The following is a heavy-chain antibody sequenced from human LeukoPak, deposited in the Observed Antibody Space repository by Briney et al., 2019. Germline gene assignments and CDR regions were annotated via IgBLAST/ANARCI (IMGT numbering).Heavy chain of an antibody. J-gene: IGHJ4*02. V-gene: IGHV4-34*01. CDR1: GGSFSGYY. CDR3: AALAGYCSGGSCYRGRVLKDY. D-gene: IGHD2-15*01. Sequence: SETLSLTCAVYGGSFSGYYWSWIRQPPGKGLEWIGEINHSGSTSYNPSLKSRVTISVDTSKNQFSLKLSSVTAADTAVYYCAALAGYCSGGSCYRGRVLKDYWGQGTLVTVSS. CDR2: INHSGST.